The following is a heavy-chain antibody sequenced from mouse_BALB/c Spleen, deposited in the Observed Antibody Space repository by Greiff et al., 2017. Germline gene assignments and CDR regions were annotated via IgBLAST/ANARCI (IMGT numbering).Heavy chain of an antibody. CDR2: ILPGSGST. Sequence: QVQLQQSGAELMKPGASVKISCKASGYTFSSYCIQWVKQRPGQGLEWIGEILPGSGSTNYNEKFKGKATFTADTSSNTAYMQLSSLTSEDAAVYYCAGRSWERAMDYWGQGTTVTVSS. V-gene: IGHV1-9*01. CDR1: GYTFSSYC. J-gene: IGHJ4*01. D-gene: IGHD4-1*01. CDR3: AGRSWERAMDY.